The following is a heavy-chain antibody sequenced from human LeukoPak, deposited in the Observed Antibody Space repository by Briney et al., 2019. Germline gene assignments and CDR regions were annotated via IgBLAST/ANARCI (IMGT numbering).Heavy chain of an antibody. J-gene: IGHJ4*02. V-gene: IGHV1-69*06. CDR1: GGTFSSYA. Sequence: ASVKVSCKASGGTFSSYAISWVRQAPGQGLEGMGGIIPIFGTANYAQKFQGRVTITADKSTSTAYMELSSLRSEDTAVYYCASADSGYYDPIDYWGQGTLVTVSS. D-gene: IGHD3-22*01. CDR3: ASADSGYYDPIDY. CDR2: IIPIFGTA.